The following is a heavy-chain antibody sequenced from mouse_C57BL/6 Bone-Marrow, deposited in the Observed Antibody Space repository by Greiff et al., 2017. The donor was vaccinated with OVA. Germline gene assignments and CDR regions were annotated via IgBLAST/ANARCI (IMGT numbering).Heavy chain of an antibody. CDR3: ASSDY. Sequence: DVKLVESGGDLVKPGGSLKLSCAASGFTFSSYGMSWVRQTPDKRLEWVATISSGGSYTYYPDSVKGRFTISRDNAKNTLYLQMSSLKSEDTAMYYCASSDYWGQGTTLTVSS. J-gene: IGHJ2*01. CDR1: GFTFSSYG. CDR2: ISSGGSYT. V-gene: IGHV5-6*02.